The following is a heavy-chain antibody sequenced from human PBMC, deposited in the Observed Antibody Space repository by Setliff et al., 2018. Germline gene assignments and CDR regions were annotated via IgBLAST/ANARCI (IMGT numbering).Heavy chain of an antibody. V-gene: IGHV4-34*01. CDR2: INHRGST. Sequence: PSETLSLTCTVPGGSIRNYSWGWIRQPAGKGLEWIGEINHRGSTNYNPSLRSRVTISIDTSKDQFSLKLISMTAADTAVYYCARGRNIAARLLDSWGQGTLVTVSS. J-gene: IGHJ4*02. CDR3: ARGRNIAARLLDS. CDR1: GGSIRNYS. D-gene: IGHD6-6*01.